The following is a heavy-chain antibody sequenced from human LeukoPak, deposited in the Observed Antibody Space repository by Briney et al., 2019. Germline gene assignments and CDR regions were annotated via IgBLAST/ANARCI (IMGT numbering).Heavy chain of an antibody. V-gene: IGHV3-30*02. Sequence: GGSLRLSCAASGFTFSSYGMRWVRQAPGKGLEWVAFIRYDGSNKYYADSVKGRFTISRDNSKNTLYLQMNSLRAEDTAVYYCAKDISGSSWYVALGYWGQGTLVTVSS. CDR1: GFTFSSYG. CDR2: IRYDGSNK. J-gene: IGHJ4*02. CDR3: AKDISGSSWYVALGY. D-gene: IGHD6-13*01.